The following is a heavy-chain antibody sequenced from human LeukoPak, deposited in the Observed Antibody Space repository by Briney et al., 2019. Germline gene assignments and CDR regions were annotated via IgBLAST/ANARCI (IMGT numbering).Heavy chain of an antibody. V-gene: IGHV1-24*01. CDR2: FDPEGGET. CDR3: ATGIYYYDSSGTSPGY. CDR1: GYTLTELS. Sequence: ASVKVSCKVSGYTLTELSMHWVRQAPGKGLEWMGGFDPEGGETIYAQKFQGRVTMTEDTSTDTAYMELSSLRSEDTAVYYCATGIYYYDSSGTSPGYWGQGTLVTVSS. D-gene: IGHD3-22*01. J-gene: IGHJ4*02.